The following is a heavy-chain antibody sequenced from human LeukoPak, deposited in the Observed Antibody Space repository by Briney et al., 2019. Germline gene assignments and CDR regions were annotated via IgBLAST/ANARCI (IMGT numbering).Heavy chain of an antibody. V-gene: IGHV1-18*01. CDR2: IRAYNGNT. CDR1: GYTFTSYG. CDR3: ARWIPIVQKRLYFDL. J-gene: IGHJ2*01. D-gene: IGHD5-18*01. Sequence: ASLKVSCKASGYTFTSYGISWVRQAPGQGLERMGWIRAYNGNTKYAQKLQGTVTMTTDTSTSTAHTELRSLRADDTAVYYCARWIPIVQKRLYFDLWGRGTLVTVSS.